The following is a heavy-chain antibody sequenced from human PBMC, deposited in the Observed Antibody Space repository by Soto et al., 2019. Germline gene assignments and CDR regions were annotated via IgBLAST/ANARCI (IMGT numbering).Heavy chain of an antibody. CDR1: GFTFSDHY. CDR2: SRNKANTYST. V-gene: IGHV3-72*01. Sequence: EVQLVESGGGLVQPGGSLRLSCAASGFTFSDHYMDWVRRAPGKGLEWVGRSRNKANTYSTEYAASVKGRFTISRDDSGNSLYLQMNSLKTDDTVVYYGASSPRYSSGWYVEYWGQGTLVTVSS. J-gene: IGHJ4*02. D-gene: IGHD6-19*01. CDR3: ASSPRYSSGWYVEY.